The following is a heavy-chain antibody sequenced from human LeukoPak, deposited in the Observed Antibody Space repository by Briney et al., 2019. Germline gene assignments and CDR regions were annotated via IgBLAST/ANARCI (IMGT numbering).Heavy chain of an antibody. Sequence: ASVKVSCKASGYTVTSYYMHWVRQASGKGLEWMGGFDPEDGETIYAQKFQGRVTMTEDTSTDTAYMELSSLRSEDTAVYYCATRGFYFDYWGQGTLVTVSS. V-gene: IGHV1-24*01. CDR3: ATRGFYFDY. J-gene: IGHJ4*02. CDR2: FDPEDGET. CDR1: GYTVTSYY.